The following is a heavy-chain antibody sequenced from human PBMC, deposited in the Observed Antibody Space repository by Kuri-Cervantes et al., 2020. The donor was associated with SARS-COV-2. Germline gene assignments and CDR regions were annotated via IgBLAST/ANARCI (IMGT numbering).Heavy chain of an antibody. CDR3: ARDGYCSSTSCYAPMDV. D-gene: IGHD2-2*01. V-gene: IGHV1-18*01. J-gene: IGHJ6*04. CDR2: ISAYNGNT. Sequence: ASVKVSCKASGYTFTSYGISWVRQAPGQGLEWMGWISAYNGNTNYAQKLQGRVTMSTDTSTSTAYMELRSLRSDDTAVYYCARDGYCSSTSCYAPMDVRGKGTTVTVSS. CDR1: GYTFTSYG.